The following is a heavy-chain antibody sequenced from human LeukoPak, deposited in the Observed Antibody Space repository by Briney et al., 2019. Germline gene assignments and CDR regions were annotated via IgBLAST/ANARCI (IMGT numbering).Heavy chain of an antibody. V-gene: IGHV4-59*01. CDR1: GGSISSYY. CDR2: IYYSGST. Sequence: PSETLSLTCTVSGGSISSYYWSWIRQPPGKGLEWIGYIYYSGSTNYNPSLKSRVTISVDTSKNQFSLKLSSVIAADTAVYYCASERGYWGQGTLVTVSS. CDR3: ASERGY. J-gene: IGHJ4*02.